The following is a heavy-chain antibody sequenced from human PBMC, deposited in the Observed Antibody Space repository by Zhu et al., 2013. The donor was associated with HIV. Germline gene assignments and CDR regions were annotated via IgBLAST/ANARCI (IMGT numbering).Heavy chain of an antibody. CDR3: ARGFYHYSDSSAYYLGY. CDR2: IIPIFGTS. D-gene: IGHD3-22*01. J-gene: IGHJ4*02. Sequence: QVQLVQSGAEVKKPGSSVKVSCKASGGTFSNFVISWVRQAPGQGLEWMGGIIPIFGTSNYAQKFQGRVTITADDSTSTAYMELSSLISEDTAVYYCARGFYHYSDSSAYYLGYWGQGTLVTVSS. V-gene: IGHV1-69*01. CDR1: GGTFSNFV.